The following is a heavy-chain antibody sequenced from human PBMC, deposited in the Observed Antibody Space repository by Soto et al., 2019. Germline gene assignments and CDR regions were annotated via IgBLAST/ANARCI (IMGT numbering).Heavy chain of an antibody. CDR2: ISSNSDST. Sequence: GESLRLSCAASGFIFSTYAMNWVRQAPGEGLEWASAISSNSDSTFYAESVRGRFTISRDNSVNTLYLQMSRLRTEDTAVYYCAHPRGYGVFDAVDIWGQGTMVPVSS. D-gene: IGHD4-17*01. J-gene: IGHJ3*02. CDR3: AHPRGYGVFDAVDI. V-gene: IGHV3-23*01. CDR1: GFIFSTYA.